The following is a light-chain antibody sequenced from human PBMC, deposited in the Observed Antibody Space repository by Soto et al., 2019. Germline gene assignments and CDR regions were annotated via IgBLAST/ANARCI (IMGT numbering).Light chain of an antibody. Sequence: EIVLTQSPSTLSLSPGERATLSCRASQSVSSSYLAWYQQKPGQAPRLLIYGASSRATGIPDRFSGSGSGTDFTLTISRLEPEDFAVYYCQQYFRTFGQGTKVEIK. CDR3: QQYFRT. CDR2: GAS. J-gene: IGKJ1*01. CDR1: QSVSSSY. V-gene: IGKV3-20*01.